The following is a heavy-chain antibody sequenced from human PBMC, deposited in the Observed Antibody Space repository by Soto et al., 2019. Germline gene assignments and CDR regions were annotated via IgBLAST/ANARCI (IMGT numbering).Heavy chain of an antibody. Sequence: GGSLRLSCVVSGFTFSSYGMNWVRQAPGEGLEWVSAISGTGGSTYYADSVKGRFTISRDNAHNSLYLQMSGLRAEDTALYYCARDMYTNYVKYFDLWGQGTLVTVSS. V-gene: IGHV3-23*01. D-gene: IGHD3-16*01. J-gene: IGHJ5*02. CDR1: GFTFSSYG. CDR2: ISGTGGST. CDR3: ARDMYTNYVKYFDL.